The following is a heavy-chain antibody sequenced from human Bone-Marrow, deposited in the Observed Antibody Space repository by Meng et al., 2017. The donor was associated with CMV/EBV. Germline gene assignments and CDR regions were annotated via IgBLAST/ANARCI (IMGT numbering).Heavy chain of an antibody. J-gene: IGHJ5*02. CDR2: FDPEDGET. CDR1: GYTLTELS. V-gene: IGHV1-24*01. CDR3: ARDRGNWNYDP. Sequence: ASVKVSCKVSGYTLTELSRHWVRQAPGKGLEWMGGFDPEDGETIYAQKFQGRVTMTEDTSISTAYMELSRLRSDDTAVYYCARDRGNWNYDPWGQGTLVTVSS. D-gene: IGHD1-7*01.